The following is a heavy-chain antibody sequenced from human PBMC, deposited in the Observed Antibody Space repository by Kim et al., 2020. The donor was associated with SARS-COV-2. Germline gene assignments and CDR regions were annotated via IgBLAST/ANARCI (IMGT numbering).Heavy chain of an antibody. J-gene: IGHJ6*01. CDR2: IYTSGST. D-gene: IGHD6-13*01. Sequence: SETLSLTCTVSGGSISSYYWSWIRQPAGKGLEWIGRIYTSGSTNYNPSLKSRVTMSVDTSKNQFSLKLRSVTAADTAVSYWASWRYSSSWYLRDYYYGM. CDR1: GGSISSYY. V-gene: IGHV4-4*07. CDR3: ASWRYSSSWYLRDYYYGM.